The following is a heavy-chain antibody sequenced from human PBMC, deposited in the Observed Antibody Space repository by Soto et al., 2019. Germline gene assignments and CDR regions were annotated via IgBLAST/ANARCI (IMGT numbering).Heavy chain of an antibody. CDR2: ISSSGSTI. D-gene: IGHD3-22*01. V-gene: IGHV3-48*03. J-gene: IGHJ3*02. CDR1: GFTFSSYE. CDR3: ARVPMIVVVITTDDAFDI. Sequence: GGSLRLSCAASGFTFSSYEMNWVRQAPGKGLGWVSYISSSGSTIYYADSVKGRFTISRDNAKNSLYLQMNSLRAEDTAVYYCARVPMIVVVITTDDAFDIWGQGTMVTVSS.